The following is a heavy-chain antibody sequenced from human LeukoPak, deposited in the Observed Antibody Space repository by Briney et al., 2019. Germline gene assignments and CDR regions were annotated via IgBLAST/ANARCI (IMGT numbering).Heavy chain of an antibody. V-gene: IGHV1-69*04. D-gene: IGHD3-22*01. CDR1: GGTFSSYA. Sequence: SVKVSCKASGGTFSSYAISWVRQAPGQGLEWMGRIIPILGIANYAQKFQGRVTITADKSTSTAYMELSSLRSEDTAVYYCARDGSNYYDSSGYYLAEYFQHWGQGTLVTVSS. J-gene: IGHJ1*01. CDR3: ARDGSNYYDSSGYYLAEYFQH. CDR2: IIPILGIA.